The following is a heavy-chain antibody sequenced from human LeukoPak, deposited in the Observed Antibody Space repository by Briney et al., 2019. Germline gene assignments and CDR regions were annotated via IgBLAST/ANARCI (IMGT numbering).Heavy chain of an antibody. CDR2: IYHSGST. Sequence: PSETLSLTCTVSGYSISSGYYWGWIRQPPGKGLEWIGSIYHSGSTYYNPSLKSRVTISVDASKSQFSLKLSSVTAADTAVYYCAQGTYYYDSSGYPYWGQGTLVTVSS. J-gene: IGHJ4*02. V-gene: IGHV4-38-2*02. CDR3: AQGTYYYDSSGYPY. D-gene: IGHD3-22*01. CDR1: GYSISSGYY.